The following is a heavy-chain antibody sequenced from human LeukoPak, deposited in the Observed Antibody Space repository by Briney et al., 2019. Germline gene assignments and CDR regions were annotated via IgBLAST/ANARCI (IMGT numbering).Heavy chain of an antibody. CDR1: GGSISSYY. CDR3: ARGSGQQLVFDY. CDR2: IYYSGST. D-gene: IGHD6-13*01. J-gene: IGHJ4*02. V-gene: IGHV4-59*08. Sequence: SETLSLTCTVSGGSISSYYWSWIRQPPGKGLEWIGYIYYSGSTNYNPSLKSRVTISVDTSKNQFSLKLSSVTAADTAVYYCARGSGQQLVFDYWGQGTLVTVSS.